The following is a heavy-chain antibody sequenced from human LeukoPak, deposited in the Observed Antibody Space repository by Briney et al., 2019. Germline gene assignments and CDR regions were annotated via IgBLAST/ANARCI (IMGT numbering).Heavy chain of an antibody. CDR3: ARTYYYGSGSYSRFDY. D-gene: IGHD3-10*01. Sequence: SVKVSCKASGGTFSSYTISWVRQAPGQGLEWMGRIIPILGTANYAQKFQGRVTITADKSTSTAYMELSSLRSEDTAVYYCARTYYYGSGSYSRFDYWGQGTLVTVSS. J-gene: IGHJ4*02. CDR1: GGTFSSYT. V-gene: IGHV1-69*08. CDR2: IIPILGTA.